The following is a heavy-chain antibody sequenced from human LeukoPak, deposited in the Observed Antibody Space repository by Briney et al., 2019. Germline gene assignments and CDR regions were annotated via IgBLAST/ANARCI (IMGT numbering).Heavy chain of an antibody. V-gene: IGHV4-59*08. D-gene: IGHD2-15*01. CDR3: ARRHYCSGGSCYSGSDYFDY. CDR1: GGSISSYY. Sequence: SETLSLTCTVSGGSISSYYWSWIRQPPGKGLEWFGYIYYSGSTNYNPSLKSRVTISVDTSKNQFSLKLSSVTAADTAVYYCARRHYCSGGSCYSGSDYFDYWGQGTLVTVSS. J-gene: IGHJ4*02. CDR2: IYYSGST.